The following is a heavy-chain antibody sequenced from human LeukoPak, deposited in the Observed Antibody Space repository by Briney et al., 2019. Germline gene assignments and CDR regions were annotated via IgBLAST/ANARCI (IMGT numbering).Heavy chain of an antibody. CDR3: AKVLYDSSGHYSSRAFDI. CDR2: INSDGSDI. V-gene: IGHV3-74*01. J-gene: IGHJ3*02. CDR1: GFIFSNYY. Sequence: GGSLRLSCAASGFIFSNYYMHWVRQPPGKGLVWVSHINSDGSDINYADSVKGRFTISRDNAKNTLYLQMNSLRAEDTAVYYCAKVLYDSSGHYSSRAFDIWGQGTMVTVSS. D-gene: IGHD3-22*01.